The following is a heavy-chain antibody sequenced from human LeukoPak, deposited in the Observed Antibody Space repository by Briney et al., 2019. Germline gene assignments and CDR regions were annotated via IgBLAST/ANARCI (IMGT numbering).Heavy chain of an antibody. CDR1: GDSVSSNSAA. V-gene: IGHV6-1*01. D-gene: IGHD3-22*01. Sequence: SQTLSLTCAISGDSVSSNSAAWSWIRQSPSRGLEWLGRTYYRSKWYNDYAVSVKSRITINPDTSKNQFSLQLNSVTPEDTAVYYCAREIVVVSNWFDPWGQGTLVTVSS. CDR2: TYYRSKWYN. J-gene: IGHJ5*02. CDR3: AREIVVVSNWFDP.